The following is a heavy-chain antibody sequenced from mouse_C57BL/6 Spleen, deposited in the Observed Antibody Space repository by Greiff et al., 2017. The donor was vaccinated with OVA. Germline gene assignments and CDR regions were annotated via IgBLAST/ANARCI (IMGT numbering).Heavy chain of an antibody. J-gene: IGHJ4*01. Sequence: EVKLMESGAELVRPGASVKLSCTASGFNIKDDYMHWVKQRPEQGLEWIGWIDPENGDTEYASKFQGKATITADTSSNTAYLQLSSLTSEDTAVYYCTTHGNHFHYAMDYWGQGTSVTVSS. D-gene: IGHD1-1*01. CDR2: IDPENGDT. CDR3: TTHGNHFHYAMDY. CDR1: GFNIKDDY. V-gene: IGHV14-4*01.